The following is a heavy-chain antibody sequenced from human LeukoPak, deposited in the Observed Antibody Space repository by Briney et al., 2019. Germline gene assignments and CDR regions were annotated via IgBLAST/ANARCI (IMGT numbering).Heavy chain of an antibody. V-gene: IGHV3-21*01. CDR2: ISSSSYI. D-gene: IGHD1-26*01. CDR1: GFTFSSYD. J-gene: IGHJ6*03. Sequence: GSLRLSCAASGFTFSSYDMNWVRQAPGKGLGWVSSISSSSYIYYADSVKGRFTISRDNAKNSLYLQMNSLRAEDTAVYYCAILGRYYYYMDVWGKGTPVNVSS. CDR3: AILGRYYYYMDV.